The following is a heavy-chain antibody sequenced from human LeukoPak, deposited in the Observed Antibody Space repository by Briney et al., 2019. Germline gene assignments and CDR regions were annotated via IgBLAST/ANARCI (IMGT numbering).Heavy chain of an antibody. D-gene: IGHD3-16*01. CDR3: ASPGGGPTDY. CDR1: GGSISSTDYY. J-gene: IGHJ4*02. V-gene: IGHV4-39*01. Sequence: PSETLSLTCTVSGGSISSTDYYWGWIRQPPGKGLEWVGSMYYSGSTYYNPSLKSRVTISVDTSKNQCPLKLSSVTAADTAVYYCASPGGGPTDYWGQGTLVTVSS. CDR2: MYYSGST.